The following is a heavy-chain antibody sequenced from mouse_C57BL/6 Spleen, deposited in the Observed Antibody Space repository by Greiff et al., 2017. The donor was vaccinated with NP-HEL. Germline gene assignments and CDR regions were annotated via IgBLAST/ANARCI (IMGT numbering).Heavy chain of an antibody. D-gene: IGHD2-3*01. CDR1: GYAFSSSW. J-gene: IGHJ3*01. CDR3: ARSDLYDGYYWFAY. V-gene: IGHV1-82*01. Sequence: QVQLKHSGPELVKPGASVKISCKASGYAFSSSWMNWVKQRPGKGLEWIGRIYPGDGDTNYNGKFKGKATLTADKSSSTAYMQLSSLTSEDSAVYFCARSDLYDGYYWFAYWGQGTLVTVSA. CDR2: IYPGDGDT.